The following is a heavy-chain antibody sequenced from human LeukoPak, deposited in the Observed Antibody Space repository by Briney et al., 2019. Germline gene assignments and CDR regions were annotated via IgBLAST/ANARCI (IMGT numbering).Heavy chain of an antibody. CDR1: GGSISSGGYS. CDR2: IYHSGST. V-gene: IGHV4-30-2*01. CDR3: ARVNSHDAFDI. J-gene: IGHJ3*02. Sequence: PSQTLSLTCAVSGGSISSGGYSWSWIRQPPGKGLEWIGYIYHSGSTYYNPSLKSRVTISVDRSKNQFSLKLSSVTAADTAVYYCARVNSHDAFDIWGQGTMVTVSS. D-gene: IGHD5-18*01.